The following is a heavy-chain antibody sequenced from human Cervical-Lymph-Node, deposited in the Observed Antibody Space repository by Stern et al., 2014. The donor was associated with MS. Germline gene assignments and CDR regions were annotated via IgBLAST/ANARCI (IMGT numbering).Heavy chain of an antibody. Sequence: VQLLQSGSELKKPGASVKVSCKTSGYTFTTYGVNWVRQAPGQGLEWMGWINTNTGNPTYAQDFTGRFVFSLDSSVTTAYLQIRSLKAEDTAVYYCARYAPMVTTDFDYWGQGTLVTVSS. V-gene: IGHV7-4-1*02. D-gene: IGHD4-17*01. CDR1: GYTFTTYG. J-gene: IGHJ4*02. CDR3: ARYAPMVTTDFDY. CDR2: INTNTGNP.